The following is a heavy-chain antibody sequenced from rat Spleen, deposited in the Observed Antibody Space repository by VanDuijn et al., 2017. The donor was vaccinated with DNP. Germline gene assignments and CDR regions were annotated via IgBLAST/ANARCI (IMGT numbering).Heavy chain of an antibody. V-gene: IGHV5-46*01. J-gene: IGHJ2*01. D-gene: IGHD1-5*01. Sequence: EVQLVESGGGLVQPGRSMKLSCAASGFTFSTFPMAWVRQAPTKGLEWVATISTSGSRTYYPDSVKGRFTISRDNAKSSLYLQMDSLRSEDTATYYCARWNMGTSTLDYWGQGVRVTVSS. CDR3: ARWNMGTSTLDY. CDR1: GFTFSTFP. CDR2: ISTSGSRT.